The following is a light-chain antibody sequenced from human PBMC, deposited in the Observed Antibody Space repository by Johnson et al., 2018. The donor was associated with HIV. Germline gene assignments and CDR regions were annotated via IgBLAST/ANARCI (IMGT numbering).Light chain of an antibody. CDR2: DNN. Sequence: QSVLTQPPSVSAAPGQKVTISCSVSSSNIGNNYVSWYQQLPGTAPKLLIYDNNKRPSGIPDRFSGSKSGTSATLGITGLQTGDEGDYYCGTWDRSLSAGGVFGTGTKVTVL. CDR3: GTWDRSLSAGGV. J-gene: IGLJ1*01. V-gene: IGLV1-51*01. CDR1: SSNIGNNY.